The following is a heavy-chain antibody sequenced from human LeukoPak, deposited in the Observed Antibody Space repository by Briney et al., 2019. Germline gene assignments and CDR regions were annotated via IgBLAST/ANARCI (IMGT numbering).Heavy chain of an antibody. CDR3: ARGHNVVVTAIPNWFDP. CDR1: GGSISSGGYY. CDR2: IYYSGST. J-gene: IGHJ5*02. Sequence: SETLSLTCTVSGGSISSGGYYWSWIRQHPGKGLEWIGYIYYSGSTYYNPSLKSRVTISVDTSKNQFSLKLSSVTAADTAVYYCARGHNVVVTAIPNWFDPWGQGTLVTVSS. D-gene: IGHD2-21*02. V-gene: IGHV4-31*03.